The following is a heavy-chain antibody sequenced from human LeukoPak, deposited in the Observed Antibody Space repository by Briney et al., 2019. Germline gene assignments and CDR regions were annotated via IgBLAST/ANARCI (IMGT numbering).Heavy chain of an antibody. V-gene: IGHV1-2*02. Sequence: ASVTVSCKASGYTFTGYYMHWVRQAPGQGLEWMGWINPNSGGTNYAQKFQGRVTMTRDTSISTAYMELSRLRSDDTAVYYCARGDDYVWGSYRYSGTYYFDYWGQGTLVTVSS. D-gene: IGHD3-16*02. CDR1: GYTFTGYY. J-gene: IGHJ4*02. CDR2: INPNSGGT. CDR3: ARGDDYVWGSYRYSGTYYFDY.